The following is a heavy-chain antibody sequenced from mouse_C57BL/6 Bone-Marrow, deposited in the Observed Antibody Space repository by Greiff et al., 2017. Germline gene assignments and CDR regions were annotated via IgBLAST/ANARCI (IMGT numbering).Heavy chain of an antibody. CDR3: ARWCYSSSYDYAMDY. V-gene: IGHV1-63*01. J-gene: IGHJ4*01. Sequence: QVQLQQSGAELVRPGTSVKMSCKASGYTFTNYWIGWAKQRPGHGLEWIGDIYPGGGYTNYNEKFKGKATLTADKSSSTAYMQLSSLTSEDSAIYYGARWCYSSSYDYAMDYWGQGTSVTVSA. CDR2: IYPGGGYT. CDR1: GYTFTNYW. D-gene: IGHD1-1*01.